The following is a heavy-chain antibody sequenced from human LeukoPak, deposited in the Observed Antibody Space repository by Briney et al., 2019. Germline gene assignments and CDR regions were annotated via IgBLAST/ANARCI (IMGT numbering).Heavy chain of an antibody. Sequence: PGRSLRLSCAASGFTFSSYAMHWVRQAPGKGLEWVAVISYDGSNKYYADSVKGRFTISRDNSKNTLYLQMNSLRAEDTAVYYCAKDSNPYYGSGSYYSVRKPYYFDYWGQGTLVTVSS. CDR3: AKDSNPYYGSGSYYSVRKPYYFDY. J-gene: IGHJ4*02. CDR1: GFTFSSYA. CDR2: ISYDGSNK. V-gene: IGHV3-30*01. D-gene: IGHD3-10*01.